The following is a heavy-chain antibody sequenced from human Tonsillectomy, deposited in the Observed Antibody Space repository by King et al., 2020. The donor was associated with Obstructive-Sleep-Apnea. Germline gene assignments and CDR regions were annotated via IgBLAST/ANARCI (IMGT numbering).Heavy chain of an antibody. CDR2: IDPSDSYT. J-gene: IGHJ6*02. CDR1: GYSFTSYW. D-gene: IGHD2-2*01. Sequence: VQLVESGAEVKKPGESLRISCKGSGYSFTSYWISWVRQMPGKGLEWMGRIDPSDSYTNYSPSFQGHVTISAEKSISTAYLQWSSLKASDTAMYYCARLVPADYYYYGMDVWGQGTTVTVSS. V-gene: IGHV5-10-1*01. CDR3: ARLVPADYYYYGMDV.